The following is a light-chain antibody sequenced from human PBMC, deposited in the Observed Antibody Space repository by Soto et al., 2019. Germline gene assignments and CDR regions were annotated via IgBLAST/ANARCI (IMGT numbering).Light chain of an antibody. V-gene: IGKV1-5*03. CDR2: KAS. CDR3: QQYHSYPLVA. J-gene: IGKJ3*01. Sequence: DIQMTQSPSTLSASVGDRVTITCRASQSISSWLAWYQQKPGKAPKLLIYKASSVESGVPSRFSGSGSGTECTLTISSLQPDDFGAYSCQQYHSYPLVACGPWTKVDIK. CDR1: QSISSW.